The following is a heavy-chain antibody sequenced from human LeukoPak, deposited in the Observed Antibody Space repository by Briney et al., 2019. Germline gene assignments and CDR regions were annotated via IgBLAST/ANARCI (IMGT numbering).Heavy chain of an antibody. CDR3: ARSHSDWYVNTAGH. CDR1: GYTFTSYA. CDR2: ISTNTGNP. Sequence: GASVKVSCKSSGYTFTSYAMNWVRQAPGQGLEWMGWISTNTGNPTYAQGFTGRVVFSLDTSVSTAYLQISSLKAEDTAVYYCARSHSDWYVNTAGHWGQGTLVTVSS. D-gene: IGHD6-19*01. V-gene: IGHV7-4-1*02. J-gene: IGHJ4*02.